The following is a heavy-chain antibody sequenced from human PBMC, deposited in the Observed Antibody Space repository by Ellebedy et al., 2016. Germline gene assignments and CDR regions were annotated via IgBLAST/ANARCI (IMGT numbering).Heavy chain of an antibody. V-gene: IGHV4-34*01. CDR3: YHYSRTRFDF. CDR2: INHSGNT. J-gene: IGHJ4*02. Sequence: SETLSLTXAFYGVPFSNYYWTWIRQSPGEGLEWIGEINHSGNTYYNPSLASRATISLDTSMNQFSLKLTSVSAADTAIYYCYHYSRTRFDFWGRGNLVTVSS. CDR1: GVPFSNYY. D-gene: IGHD3-10*01.